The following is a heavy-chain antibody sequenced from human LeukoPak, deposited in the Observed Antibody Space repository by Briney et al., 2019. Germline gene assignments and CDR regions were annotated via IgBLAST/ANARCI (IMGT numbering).Heavy chain of an antibody. D-gene: IGHD2-2*01. CDR1: GGTFSSYA. Sequence: ASVKVSCKASGGTFSSYAISWVRQAPGQGLEWMGGIIPIFGTANYAQKFQGRVTITADESTGTAYMELSSLRSEDTAVYYCAREDSSATDAFDIWGQGTMVTVSS. J-gene: IGHJ3*02. CDR2: IIPIFGTA. V-gene: IGHV1-69*01. CDR3: AREDSSATDAFDI.